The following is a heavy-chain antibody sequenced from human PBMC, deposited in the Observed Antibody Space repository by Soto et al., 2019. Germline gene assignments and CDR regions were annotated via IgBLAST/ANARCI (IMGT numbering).Heavy chain of an antibody. CDR3: TTLVVPAANAVDV. V-gene: IGHV3-15*01. CDR2: IKSKTDGGTT. J-gene: IGHJ6*02. Sequence: EVQLVESGGGLVKPGGSLRLSCAASGFTFSNAWMSWVRQAPGKGLEWVGRIKSKTDGGTTDYAAPVKGRFTISRDDLKNTLYLQMNSLKTEDTAGYYCTTLVVPAANAVDVWGQGTTVTVSS. CDR1: GFTFSNAW. D-gene: IGHD2-2*01.